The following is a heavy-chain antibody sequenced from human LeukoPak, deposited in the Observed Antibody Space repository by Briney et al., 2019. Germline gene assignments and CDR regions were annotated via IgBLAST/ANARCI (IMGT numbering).Heavy chain of an antibody. CDR1: GFTFSSY. V-gene: IGHV4-34*01. Sequence: GSLRLSCAASGFTFSSYWSWIRRPPGKGLEGSGEINHSGSTNYNPSLKSRVTISVDTSKNQFSLKLSSVTAADTAVYYCARGLATMVRGVSRPFDYWGQGTLVTVSS. D-gene: IGHD3-10*01. CDR3: ARGLATMVRGVSRPFDY. CDR2: INHSGST. J-gene: IGHJ4*02.